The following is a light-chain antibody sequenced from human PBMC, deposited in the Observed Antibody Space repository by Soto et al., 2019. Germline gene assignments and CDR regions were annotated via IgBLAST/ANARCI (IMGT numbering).Light chain of an antibody. V-gene: IGLV1-40*01. CDR3: QSSDLNLSSSGV. CDR2: DNT. Sequence: QSVLTQPPSVSGAPGQRVTISCTGSMSNIGAGYDVNWYQHLPGTAPKLLIYDNTHRPSGVPDRFSASKSGTSASVATTGLQPEDEVVYYCQSSDLNLSSSGVFGGGTKLTVL. J-gene: IGLJ3*02. CDR1: MSNIGAGYD.